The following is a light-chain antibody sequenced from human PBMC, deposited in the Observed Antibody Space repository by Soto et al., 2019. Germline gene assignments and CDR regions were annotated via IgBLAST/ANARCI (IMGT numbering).Light chain of an antibody. J-gene: IGKJ2*01. CDR3: QQSDKWPHT. V-gene: IGKV3D-15*01. CDR2: GAS. CDR1: QSLTRN. Sequence: DIVLTQSPATLSVSPGERVTLSCRASQSLTRNVAWYQQRPGQAPRVLIYGASARATDIPARFSGSGSGTDYTLTISSLHADDFAVYYSQQSDKWPHTFGLGTRLEIK.